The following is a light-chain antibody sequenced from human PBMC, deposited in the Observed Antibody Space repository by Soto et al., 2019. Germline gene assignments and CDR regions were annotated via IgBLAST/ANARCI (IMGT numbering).Light chain of an antibody. CDR3: QQYNDWPLT. CDR2: GAF. J-gene: IGKJ1*01. Sequence: EIVMTQSPVTLSVSPGGRATLSCRASQSVRSNLAWYQHKPGQAPSLLIYGAFTRATGIPARFSGTGSGTEFTLTISSLQSEDFALYYCQQYNDWPLTFGQGTKVDIK. CDR1: QSVRSN. V-gene: IGKV3-15*01.